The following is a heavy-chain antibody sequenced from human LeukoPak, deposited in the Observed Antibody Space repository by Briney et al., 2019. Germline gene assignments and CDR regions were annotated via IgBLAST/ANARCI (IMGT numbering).Heavy chain of an antibody. CDR2: ISYDGSNK. J-gene: IGHJ4*02. V-gene: IGHV3-30-3*01. CDR3: ARDSSRVAAADFLYYFDY. D-gene: IGHD6-13*01. Sequence: PGGSLRLSCATSRFTFSIYAMHWVRQAPGKGLEWVAVISYDGSNKYYADSVKGRFTISRDNSKNTLYLQMNTLRAEDTAVYYCARDSSRVAAADFLYYFDYWGQGTLVTVSS. CDR1: RFTFSIYA.